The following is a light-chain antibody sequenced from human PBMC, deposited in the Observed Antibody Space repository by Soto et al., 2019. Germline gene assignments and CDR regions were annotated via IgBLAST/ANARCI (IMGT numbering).Light chain of an antibody. J-gene: IGKJ1*01. V-gene: IGKV1-5*01. CDR1: QNIERW. CDR2: DVS. CDR3: HQFTSGTWT. Sequence: DIQMTQSPSTLSASVGDRVTITCRASQNIERWLAWYQQKPGKAPKLLLYDVSSLESGVPSRFSDSGSGTEFILTINGLQPDDFATYFFHQFTSGTWTFVPVTKADIK.